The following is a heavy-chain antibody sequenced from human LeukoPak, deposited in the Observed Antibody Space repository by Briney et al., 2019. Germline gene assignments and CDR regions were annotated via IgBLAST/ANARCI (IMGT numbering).Heavy chain of an antibody. D-gene: IGHD3-16*02. V-gene: IGHV3-33*01. CDR1: GFTFSSYG. CDR3: ARGNAELSGAFDI. CDR2: IWYDGSNK. Sequence: GGSLRLSCAASGFTFSSYGMHWVRQAPGKGLEWVAVIWYDGSNKYYADSVKGRFTISRDNSKNTLDLQMNSLRAEDTAVYFCARGNAELSGAFDIWGQGTMVTVSS. J-gene: IGHJ3*02.